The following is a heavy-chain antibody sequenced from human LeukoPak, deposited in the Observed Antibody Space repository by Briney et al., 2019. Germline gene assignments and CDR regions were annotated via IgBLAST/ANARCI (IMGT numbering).Heavy chain of an antibody. J-gene: IGHJ4*02. V-gene: IGHV4-4*07. CDR3: AREQTYYDSSGYYYAYFDY. CDR1: GGSFSGYY. D-gene: IGHD3-22*01. CDR2: IYTSGST. Sequence: SETLSLTCAVYGGSFSGYYWSWIRQPAGKGLEWIGRIYTSGSTNYNPSLKSRVTMSVDTSKNQFSLKLSSVTAADTAVYYCAREQTYYDSSGYYYAYFDYWGQGTLVTVSS.